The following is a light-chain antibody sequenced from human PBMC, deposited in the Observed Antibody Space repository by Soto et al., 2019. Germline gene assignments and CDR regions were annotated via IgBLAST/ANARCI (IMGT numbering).Light chain of an antibody. CDR1: QSVSSSS. V-gene: IGKV3-20*01. CDR3: QQYGSTPRT. Sequence: EIVLTQSPGTLSLSPGERATLSCRASQSVSSSSLAWYQQKPGQAPRLLIYGVSSRATGIPDRFSGSGSGTDFTLTSSRLEPEDFAVYYCQQYGSTPRTFGQGTKVEIK. CDR2: GVS. J-gene: IGKJ1*01.